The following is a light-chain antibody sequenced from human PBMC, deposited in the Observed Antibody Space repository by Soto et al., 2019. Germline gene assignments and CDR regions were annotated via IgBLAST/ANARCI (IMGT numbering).Light chain of an antibody. CDR3: HQTSNIPFT. CDR2: PTS. CDR1: QNIRRY. J-gene: IGKJ4*01. V-gene: IGKV1-39*01. Sequence: DIQMTQSPSSLSASVGDRVTITCRASQNIRRYLNWYQQKQGKAPKLLIYPTSSLQSGVPSRFSGSGSGADFTLTISSLQPEDFATYYCHQTSNIPFTFGGGTKVEN.